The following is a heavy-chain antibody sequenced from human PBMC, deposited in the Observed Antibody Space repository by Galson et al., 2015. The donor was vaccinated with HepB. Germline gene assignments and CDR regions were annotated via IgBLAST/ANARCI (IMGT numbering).Heavy chain of an antibody. CDR2: ISYDGRNE. J-gene: IGHJ4*02. V-gene: IGHV3-30*18. D-gene: IGHD6-13*01. CDR1: GFTFSNYG. Sequence: SLRLSCAASGFTFSNYGIHWVRQAPGKGLEWVAVISYDGRNEYYADSVKGRFTLSRDNSKNTMYLQMNSLRAENTAVYFCAKDIMGAAAGPGPCEYWGQGILVTVSS. CDR3: AKDIMGAAAGPGPCEY.